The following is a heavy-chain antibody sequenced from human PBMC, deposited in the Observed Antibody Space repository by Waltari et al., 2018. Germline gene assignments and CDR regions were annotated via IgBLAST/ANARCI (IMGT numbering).Heavy chain of an antibody. CDR3: TTDRKLSVFNFDY. J-gene: IGHJ4*02. Sequence: EVQLVESGGGLVKPGGSLRLSCAASGFTFSNAWMSWVRQAPGKGLEWVGRIKSKTEGGTTDYAAPVKGRFTISRDDSKNTLYLQMNSLKTEDTAVYYCTTDRKLSVFNFDYWGQGTLVTVSS. D-gene: IGHD3-16*02. V-gene: IGHV3-15*01. CDR2: IKSKTEGGTT. CDR1: GFTFSNAW.